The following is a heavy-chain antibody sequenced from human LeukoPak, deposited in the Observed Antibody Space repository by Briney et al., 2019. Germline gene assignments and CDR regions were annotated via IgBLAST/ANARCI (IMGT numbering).Heavy chain of an antibody. Sequence: SETLSLTCTVSGGSISSGGFYWSWIRQHPGKGLEWIGYIYYSGSTYYIPSLRSRLTISVDTCKNQFSLELSSVTAADTAVYYCARVHYYDSSGSFDYWGQGTLVTVSS. CDR1: GGSISSGGFY. D-gene: IGHD3-22*01. CDR2: IYYSGST. CDR3: ARVHYYDSSGSFDY. V-gene: IGHV4-31*03. J-gene: IGHJ4*02.